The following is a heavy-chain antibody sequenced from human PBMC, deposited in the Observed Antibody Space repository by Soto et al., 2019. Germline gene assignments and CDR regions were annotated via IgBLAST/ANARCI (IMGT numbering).Heavy chain of an antibody. V-gene: IGHV1-18*01. CDR1: GYSFILHG. CDR2: ISAYNGNT. D-gene: IGHD3-10*01. J-gene: IGHJ3*02. CDR3: ARVWYDGNSGAFDI. Sequence: RASVKVSCEASGYSFILHGISWVRQAPGQGLEWMGWISAYNGNTNYAQNFQDRVTMTTDPSTSTVNMELRSLRSDDTAVYYCARVWYDGNSGAFDIWGQGTKVTVSS.